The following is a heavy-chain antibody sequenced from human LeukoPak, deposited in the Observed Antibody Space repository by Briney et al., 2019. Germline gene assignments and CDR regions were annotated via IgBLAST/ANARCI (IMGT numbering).Heavy chain of an antibody. CDR2: ITSTSNHI. D-gene: IGHD3-10*01. CDR1: GFTISTYD. Sequence: GGSLRLSCVASGFTISTYDMNWVRQAPGKGLEWVSAITSTSNHINYADSVKGRFTISRDSANNSLYLQMNSLRAEDTAVYYCARVYSANGYGSGYYDYWGQGTLVTVSS. V-gene: IGHV3-21*01. CDR3: ARVYSANGYGSGYYDY. J-gene: IGHJ4*02.